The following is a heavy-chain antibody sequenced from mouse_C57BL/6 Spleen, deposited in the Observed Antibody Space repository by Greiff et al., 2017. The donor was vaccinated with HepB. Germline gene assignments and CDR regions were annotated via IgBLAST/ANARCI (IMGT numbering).Heavy chain of an antibody. D-gene: IGHD3-1*01. CDR2: ISYDGSN. J-gene: IGHJ1*03. CDR3: ARVGYGYFDV. V-gene: IGHV3-6*01. Sequence: EVQLQESGPGLVKPSQSLSLTCSVTGYSITSGYYWNWIRQFPGNKLEWMGYISYDGSNNYNPSLKNRISITRDTSKNQFFLKLNSVTTEDTATYYCARVGYGYFDVWGTGTTVTVSS. CDR1: GYSITSGYY.